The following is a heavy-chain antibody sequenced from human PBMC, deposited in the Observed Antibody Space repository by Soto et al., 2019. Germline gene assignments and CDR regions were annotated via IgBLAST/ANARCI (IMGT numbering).Heavy chain of an antibody. D-gene: IGHD6-13*01. Sequence: ASVKFSCKASGYTFTSYGIHWVRQAPGQRLEWMGWINAANGDTKYSPKFQGRVTITRDTSASTAYMELSSLRSEDTAVYYCVRRHVSATVIGWFDPLCQGNRGTFSP. CDR1: GYTFTSYG. CDR3: VRRHVSATVIGWFDP. J-gene: IGHJ5*02. V-gene: IGHV1-3*01. CDR2: INAANGDT.